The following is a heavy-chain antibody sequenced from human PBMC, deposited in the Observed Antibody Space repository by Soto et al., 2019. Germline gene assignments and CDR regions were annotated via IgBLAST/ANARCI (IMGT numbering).Heavy chain of an antibody. CDR1: GGSLSSYY. Sequence: PSETLSLTCTVSGGSLSSYYWTWIRQSPGKGLEWIGYVYFSRNTNYNPSLKSRVTISIDTSKNQFSLRLASVTAADTAFYFCGSVRPSGYVLSWGQGTLVTVSS. V-gene: IGHV4-59*01. D-gene: IGHD6-25*01. J-gene: IGHJ5*02. CDR3: GSVRPSGYVLS. CDR2: VYFSRNT.